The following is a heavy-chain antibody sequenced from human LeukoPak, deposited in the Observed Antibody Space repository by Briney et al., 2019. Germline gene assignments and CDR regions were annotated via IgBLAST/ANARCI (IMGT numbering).Heavy chain of an antibody. CDR1: GYSISSAYS. J-gene: IGHJ4*02. D-gene: IGHD2-15*01. V-gene: IGHV4-38-2*02. Sequence: SETLSLTCTVSGYSISSAYSWGWIRQPPGKGLEWLGSHNHGGNTYYNPSLKSRVTISMDTSKNQFSLRLTSVTAADTAMYYCARDIDPLYYFDYWGQGTLVTVSS. CDR3: ARDIDPLYYFDY. CDR2: HNHGGNT.